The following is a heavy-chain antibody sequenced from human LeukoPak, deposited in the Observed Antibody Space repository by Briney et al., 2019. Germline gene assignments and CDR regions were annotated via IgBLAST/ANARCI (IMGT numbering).Heavy chain of an antibody. D-gene: IGHD1-26*01. Sequence: PGGSLRLSCAASGFTFDDYTMHWVRQAPGKGLEWVSLISWDGGSTYYADSVKGRFTISRDNSKNSLYLQMNSLRTEDTALYYCAKEHSGSYYFDYWGQGTLVTVSS. CDR1: GFTFDDYT. CDR2: ISWDGGST. J-gene: IGHJ4*02. V-gene: IGHV3-43*01. CDR3: AKEHSGSYYFDY.